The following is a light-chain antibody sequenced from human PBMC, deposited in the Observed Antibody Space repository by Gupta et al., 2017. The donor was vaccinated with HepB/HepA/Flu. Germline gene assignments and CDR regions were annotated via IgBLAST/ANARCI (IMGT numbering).Light chain of an antibody. V-gene: IGKV3-20*01. CDR2: GAS. CDR3: QHNGCSPQLT. CDR1: QSVSSSY. J-gene: IGKJ4*01. Sequence: EIVLTQSSRTLSLSPGERATLSCRASQSVSSSYLAWYQQKPGQAPRLLIYGASSRATGIPDRFSGSWSGKDFPLTSSILDHEDFTVYYCQHNGCSPQLTFGGGTKVEIK.